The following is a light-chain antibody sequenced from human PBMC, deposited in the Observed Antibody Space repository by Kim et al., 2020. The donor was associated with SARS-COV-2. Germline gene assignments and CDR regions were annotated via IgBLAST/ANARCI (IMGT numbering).Light chain of an antibody. V-gene: IGLV3-1*01. J-gene: IGLJ3*02. CDR2: RDA. CDR1: NLGDKF. Sequence: SYELTQPPSMSVPPGQTARMSCSGQNLGDKFVSWYQQRPGQSPVLVIYRDAERPSGIPERFSGSNSGNTATLTISGTQAMDEADYYCQAWDSGAEVFGGGTQLTVL. CDR3: QAWDSGAEV.